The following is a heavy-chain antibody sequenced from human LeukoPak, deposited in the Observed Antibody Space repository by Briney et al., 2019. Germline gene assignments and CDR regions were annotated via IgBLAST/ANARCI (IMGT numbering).Heavy chain of an antibody. CDR1: GGTFSSYA. V-gene: IGHV1-69*05. CDR3: ARDREYYYDSSGYYYHDY. D-gene: IGHD3-22*01. CDR2: IIPIFGTA. J-gene: IGHJ4*02. Sequence: SVKVSCKASGGTFSSYAISWVRQAPGQGLEWMGRIIPIFGTANYAQKFQGRVTITTDESTSTAYMELSSLRSEDTAVYYCARDREYYYDSSGYYYHDYWGQGTLVTVSS.